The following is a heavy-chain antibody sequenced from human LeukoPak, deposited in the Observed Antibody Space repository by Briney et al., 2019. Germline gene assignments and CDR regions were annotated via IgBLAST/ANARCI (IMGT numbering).Heavy chain of an antibody. D-gene: IGHD3-10*01. Sequence: GGSLRFSCAASGFTFNTYSMNWVRQAPGKGLEWVSYIAGSSSTIYYADSVKGRFTISRDNAKNSLYLQMNSLRAEDTAVYYCARDISTRGPFDPWGQGTLVTVSS. CDR3: ARDISTRGPFDP. V-gene: IGHV3-48*04. J-gene: IGHJ5*02. CDR1: GFTFNTYS. CDR2: IAGSSSTI.